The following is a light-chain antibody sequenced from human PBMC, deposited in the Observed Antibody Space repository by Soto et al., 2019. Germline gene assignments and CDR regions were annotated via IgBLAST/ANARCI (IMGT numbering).Light chain of an antibody. CDR2: DAS. Sequence: EIVLTQSPATLSLSPGERATLSCRASQSVSSYLAWYQQKPGQAPRLLIYDASNRATGIPARFSGSGSGTVFTLTISGLEPEDFAVYYCQPRSNWPPYTFGQGTKLEIK. CDR1: QSVSSY. J-gene: IGKJ2*01. CDR3: QPRSNWPPYT. V-gene: IGKV3-11*01.